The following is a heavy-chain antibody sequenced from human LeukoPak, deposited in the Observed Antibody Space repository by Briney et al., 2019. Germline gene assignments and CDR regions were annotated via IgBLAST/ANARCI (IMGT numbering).Heavy chain of an antibody. J-gene: IGHJ4*02. CDR1: GFTFSSYA. CDR2: ISGSGGST. D-gene: IGHD3-10*01. CDR3: ASSNMVRGVPIDY. V-gene: IGHV3-23*01. Sequence: GGSLRLSCAASGFTFSSYAMSWVRQAPGKGLEWVSAISGSGGSTYYADSVKGRFTISRDNSKNTLYLQMNSLRAEDTAVYYCASSNMVRGVPIDYWGQGTLVTVSS.